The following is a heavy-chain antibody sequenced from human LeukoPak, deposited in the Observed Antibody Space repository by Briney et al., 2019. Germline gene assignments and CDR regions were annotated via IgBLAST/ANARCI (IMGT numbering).Heavy chain of an antibody. D-gene: IGHD5-18*01. CDR3: ARTTEGGYTYDYFYYYYMDV. CDR2: IYSGGST. CDR1: GFTVSSNY. Sequence: GGSLRLSCAASGFTVSSNYMSWVRQAPGKGLEWVSVIYSGGSTYYADSVKGRFTISRDNSKNTLYLQMNSLRAEDTAVYYCARTTEGGYTYDYFYYYYMDVWGKGTTVTISS. V-gene: IGHV3-53*01. J-gene: IGHJ6*03.